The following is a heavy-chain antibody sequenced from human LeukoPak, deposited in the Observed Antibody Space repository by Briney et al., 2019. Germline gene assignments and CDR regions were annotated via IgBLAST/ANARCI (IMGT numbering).Heavy chain of an antibody. Sequence: SQTLSLTCAVSGGSISSGGYSWSWIRQPPGKGLEWIGYIYHSGSTYYNPSLKSRVTISVDRSKNQFSLKLSSVTAADTAVYYCANIRGYFDYWGQGTLVTVSS. V-gene: IGHV4-30-2*01. D-gene: IGHD2/OR15-2a*01. CDR1: GGSISSGGYS. CDR2: IYHSGST. J-gene: IGHJ4*02. CDR3: ANIRGYFDY.